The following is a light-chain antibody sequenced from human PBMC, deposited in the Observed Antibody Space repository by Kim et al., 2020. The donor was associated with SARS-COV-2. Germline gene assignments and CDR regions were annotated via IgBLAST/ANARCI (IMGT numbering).Light chain of an antibody. V-gene: IGKV3-20*01. Sequence: LSPGERATLSCRASQSVSGSSLAWYQQKPGQTPRLLIYGASTRASGIPDRFSASESGSDFTLTISRLEPEDFAVYYCQQYGRPPITFGQGTRLEI. CDR2: GAS. CDR3: QQYGRPPIT. CDR1: QSVSGSS. J-gene: IGKJ5*01.